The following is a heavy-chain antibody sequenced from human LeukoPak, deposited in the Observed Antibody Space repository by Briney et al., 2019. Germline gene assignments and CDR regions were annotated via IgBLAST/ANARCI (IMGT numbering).Heavy chain of an antibody. Sequence: GGSLRLSCAASGFTFSSYAMSWVRQAPGKGLEWVSAISGSGGSTYYADSVKGRFTISRDNSKNTLYLQMNSLRAEDTAVYYCAKAYVWGSYRYTPVGAFDIWGQGTMVTVSS. J-gene: IGHJ3*02. V-gene: IGHV3-23*01. D-gene: IGHD3-16*02. CDR2: ISGSGGST. CDR1: GFTFSSYA. CDR3: AKAYVWGSYRYTPVGAFDI.